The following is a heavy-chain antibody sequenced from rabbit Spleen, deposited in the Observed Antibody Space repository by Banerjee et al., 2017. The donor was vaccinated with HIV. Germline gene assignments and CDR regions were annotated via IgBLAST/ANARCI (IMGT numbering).Heavy chain of an antibody. D-gene: IGHD6-1*01. V-gene: IGHV1S40*01. CDR1: GFSFSNKAV. CDR3: ARNGGMLDYNL. CDR2: VYAGNNGGT. J-gene: IGHJ4*01. Sequence: QSLEESGGDLVKPEGSLKLSCTASGFSFSNKAVMCWVRQAPGKGLEWIACVYAGNNGGTYYANWAKGRFTISKASSTTVTLQMTSLTAADTATYFCARNGGMLDYNLWGPGTLVTVS.